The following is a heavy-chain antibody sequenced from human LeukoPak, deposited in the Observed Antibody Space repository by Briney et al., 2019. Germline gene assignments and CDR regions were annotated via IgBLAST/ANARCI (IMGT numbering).Heavy chain of an antibody. D-gene: IGHD3-22*01. V-gene: IGHV4-59*12. Sequence: PSETLSLTCTVSGGSISSYYWSWIRQPPGKGLEWIGYMFYSGSTNYHPSLQSRVTISINTSKNQFSLKLSSVTAADTAVYYCARVLDSSGYYYGFDPWGQGTLVTVSS. CDR2: MFYSGST. J-gene: IGHJ5*02. CDR3: ARVLDSSGYYYGFDP. CDR1: GGSISSYY.